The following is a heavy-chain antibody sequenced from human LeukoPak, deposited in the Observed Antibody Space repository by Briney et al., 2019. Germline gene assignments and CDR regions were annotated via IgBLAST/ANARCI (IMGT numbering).Heavy chain of an antibody. CDR1: GFTFDDYA. CDR3: AKETVAGTTY. Sequence: GRSLRLSCAASGFTFDDYAMHWVRQAPGKGLEWVSGISWNSGSIGYADSVKGRFTISRDNAKNSLYLQMNSLRAEDTALYYCAKETVAGTTYWGQGTLVTVSS. D-gene: IGHD6-19*01. J-gene: IGHJ4*02. V-gene: IGHV3-9*01. CDR2: ISWNSGSI.